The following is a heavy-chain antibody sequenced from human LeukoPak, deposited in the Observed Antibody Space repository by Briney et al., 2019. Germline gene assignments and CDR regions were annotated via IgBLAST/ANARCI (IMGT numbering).Heavy chain of an antibody. CDR1: GFSFSEHG. CDR3: ARDHPMIVVVITSYYFDY. CDR2: TWYDGSNN. V-gene: IGHV3-33*01. Sequence: PGGSLRLSCAASGFSFSEHGMHWVRQAPGKGPEWVTVTWYDGSNNHYADSVKGRFTISRDNSKNTVFLEMNSLRAEDTAVYHCARDHPMIVVVITSYYFDYWGQGTLVTVSS. D-gene: IGHD3-22*01. J-gene: IGHJ4*02.